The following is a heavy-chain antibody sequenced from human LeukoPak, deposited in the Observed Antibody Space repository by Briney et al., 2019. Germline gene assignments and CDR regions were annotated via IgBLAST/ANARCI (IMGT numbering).Heavy chain of an antibody. V-gene: IGHV3-23*01. CDR3: TKDRYKIQDY. Sequence: GGSLRLSCTASGFTVTNYAMNWVRQAPGKGLECVSGISGNGVSTNHADSVKGRFTISRDNSKNTVYLQTDSLRAENTAVYYCTKDRYKIQDYWGQGIMVTVSS. J-gene: IGHJ4*02. CDR1: GFTVTNYA. CDR2: ISGNGVST. D-gene: IGHD2-2*02.